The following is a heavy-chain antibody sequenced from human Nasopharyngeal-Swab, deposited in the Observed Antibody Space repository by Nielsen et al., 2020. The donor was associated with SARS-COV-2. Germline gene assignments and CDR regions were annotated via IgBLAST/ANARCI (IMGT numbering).Heavy chain of an antibody. V-gene: IGHV3-11*01. CDR1: GFIFSDYY. CDR2: ISSSASSL. Sequence: GESLKISCAASGFIFSDYYMSWIRQAPGKGLEWVSYISSSASSLYYADSVKGRFTISSANSKSTLGLQMSGLRAGDTAVYYCAKMRDWGDFAFDIWGQGTMVIVSS. D-gene: IGHD7-27*01. CDR3: AKMRDWGDFAFDI. J-gene: IGHJ3*02.